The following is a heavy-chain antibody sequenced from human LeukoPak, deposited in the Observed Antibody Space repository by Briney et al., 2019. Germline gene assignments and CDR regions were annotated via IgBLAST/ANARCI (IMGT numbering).Heavy chain of an antibody. J-gene: IGHJ4*02. CDR2: IKKTGIET. V-gene: IGHV3-7*01. Sequence: QTGGSLRLSCAGSGFTFSHFWMSWVRQAPGKGLEWVAYIKKTGIETYYLDSVKGRFTISRDNAKNSLYLQMNSLRAEDTAVYYCASLSGWVDYWGQGTLVTVSS. CDR1: GFTFSHFW. CDR3: ASLSGWVDY. D-gene: IGHD6-19*01.